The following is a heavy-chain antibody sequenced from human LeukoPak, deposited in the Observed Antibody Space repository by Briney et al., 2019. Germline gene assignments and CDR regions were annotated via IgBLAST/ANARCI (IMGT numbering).Heavy chain of an antibody. V-gene: IGHV3-48*02. Sequence: RSGGSLRLSCAASGFTFSSYSMNWVRQAPGKGLEWVSYISSGSSTIYYADSVKGRFTISRDNAKNSLYLQMNSLRDEDTAVYYCARTGDYGDYRYGLGVWGQGTTVTVSS. J-gene: IGHJ6*02. CDR3: ARTGDYGDYRYGLGV. CDR1: GFTFSSYS. CDR2: ISSGSSTI. D-gene: IGHD4-17*01.